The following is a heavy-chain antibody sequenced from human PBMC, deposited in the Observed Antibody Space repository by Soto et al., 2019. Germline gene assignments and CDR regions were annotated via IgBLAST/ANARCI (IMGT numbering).Heavy chain of an antibody. Sequence: GGSLRLSCVASGFTFSSYPMHWVRQAPGKGLEWVAVISYDGSNKYYADSVKGRFTISRDNSKNTLYLQMNSLRAEDTAVYYCARGYCTSTTCTGGYWGQGTLVTVSS. J-gene: IGHJ4*02. CDR3: ARGYCTSTTCTGGY. CDR1: GFTFSSYP. D-gene: IGHD2-2*01. CDR2: ISYDGSNK. V-gene: IGHV3-30-3*01.